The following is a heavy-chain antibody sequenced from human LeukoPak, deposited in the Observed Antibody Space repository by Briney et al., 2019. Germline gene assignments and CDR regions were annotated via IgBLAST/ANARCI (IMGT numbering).Heavy chain of an antibody. Sequence: AASVKVSCKASGGTFSSYAISWVRQAPGQGLEWMGGIIPIFGTANYAQKFQGRVTITADKSTSTAYMELSSLRSEDTAVYYCARGLNYDYVWGSSLDYWGQGTLVTVSS. V-gene: IGHV1-69*06. J-gene: IGHJ4*02. CDR2: IIPIFGTA. D-gene: IGHD3-16*01. CDR3: ARGLNYDYVWGSSLDY. CDR1: GGTFSSYA.